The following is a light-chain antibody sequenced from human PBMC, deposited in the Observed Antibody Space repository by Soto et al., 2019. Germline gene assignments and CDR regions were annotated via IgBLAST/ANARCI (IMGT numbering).Light chain of an antibody. CDR2: DVS. CDR1: NSDLGGYNY. Sequence: QSVLTQPASVSGSPGQSITVSCTGTNSDLGGYNYVSWYQQHPGKAPKFMIYDVSNRPSGVSNRFSGSKSGNTASLTISGLQAEDEADYYCCSYTTSNTRQIVFGTGTKV. J-gene: IGLJ1*01. V-gene: IGLV2-14*01. CDR3: CSYTTSNTRQIV.